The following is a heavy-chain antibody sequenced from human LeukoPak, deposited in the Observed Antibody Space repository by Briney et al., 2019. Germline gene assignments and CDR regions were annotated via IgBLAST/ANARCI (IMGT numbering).Heavy chain of an antibody. CDR3: AAGYFDWLLLDY. Sequence: GGSLRLSCAASGFTFSSYAMSWVRQAPGKGLEWVSAISGSGGSTYCADSVKGRFTISRDNSKNTLYLQMNSLRAEDTAVYYCAAGYFDWLLLDYWGQGTLVTVSS. CDR2: ISGSGGST. CDR1: GFTFSSYA. D-gene: IGHD3-9*01. J-gene: IGHJ4*02. V-gene: IGHV3-23*01.